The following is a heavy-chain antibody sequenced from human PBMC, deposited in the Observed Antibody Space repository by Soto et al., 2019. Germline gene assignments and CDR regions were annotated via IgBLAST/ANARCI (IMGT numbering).Heavy chain of an antibody. CDR3: AADSGGDCSSTSCSPQFDY. D-gene: IGHD2-2*01. J-gene: IGHJ4*02. CDR2: IVVGSGNT. CDR1: GFTFTSSA. Sequence: ASVKVSCKASGFTFTSSAVQWVRQARGQRLEWIGWIVVGSGNTNYAQKFQERVTITRDMSTSTAYMELSSLRSEDTAVYYCAADSGGDCSSTSCSPQFDYWGQGTLVTVSS. V-gene: IGHV1-58*01.